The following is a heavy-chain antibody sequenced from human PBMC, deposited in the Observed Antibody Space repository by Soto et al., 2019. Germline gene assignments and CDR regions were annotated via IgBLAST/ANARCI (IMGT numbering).Heavy chain of an antibody. D-gene: IGHD7-27*01. CDR2: ISYDGTNK. Sequence: QVQLVESGGGVVQPGRSLRLSCEASGFSFSISPMHWVRQAPGKGPEWVALISYDGTNKFYADSVKGRFTISRDNSKSTFYLQVDILRPEDAAVYYCARDPKTSGGQHWAFNYFDSWGQGTLVTVSS. CDR1: GFSFSISP. CDR3: ARDPKTSGGQHWAFNYFDS. J-gene: IGHJ4*02. V-gene: IGHV3-30-3*01.